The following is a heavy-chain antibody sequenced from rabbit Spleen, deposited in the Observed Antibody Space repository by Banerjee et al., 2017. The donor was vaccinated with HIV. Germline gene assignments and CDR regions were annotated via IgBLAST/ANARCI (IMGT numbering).Heavy chain of an antibody. Sequence: QEQLVESGGGLVQPGGSLKLSCKASGFDFSSYGVNWVRQAPGKGLEWIGYIDPVFGSTYYANWVDGRFTISSHNAQNTLYLQLNSLTAADTATYFCARDGAGSSYFYLWGQGTLVTVS. CDR3: ARDGAGSSYFYL. CDR2: IDPVFGST. CDR1: GFDFSSYG. V-gene: IGHV1S47*01. D-gene: IGHD8-1*01. J-gene: IGHJ4*01.